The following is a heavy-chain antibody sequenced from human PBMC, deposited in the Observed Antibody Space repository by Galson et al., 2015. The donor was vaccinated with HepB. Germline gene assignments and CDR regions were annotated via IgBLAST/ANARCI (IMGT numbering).Heavy chain of an antibody. Sequence: SLRLSCAASGFTFSGSAMHWVRQASGKGLEWVGRIRSKANSYATAYAASVKGRFTISRDDSKNTAYLQMDSLKTEDTAVYYCTSHRSGTLNYWGQGTLVTVSS. CDR3: TSHRSGTLNY. CDR2: IRSKANSYAT. CDR1: GFTFSGSA. V-gene: IGHV3-73*01. J-gene: IGHJ4*02. D-gene: IGHD3-3*01.